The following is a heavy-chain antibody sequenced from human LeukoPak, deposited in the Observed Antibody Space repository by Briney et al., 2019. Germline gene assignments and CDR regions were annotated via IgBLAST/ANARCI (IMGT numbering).Heavy chain of an antibody. J-gene: IGHJ4*02. CDR1: GFTFDDYV. CDR2: INWNGAST. V-gene: IGHV3-20*04. CDR3: AKGKSSSGWFKDY. D-gene: IGHD6-19*01. Sequence: RPGGSLRLSCAASGFTFDDYVMSWVRQAPGKGLEWVSGINWNGASTGYADSVKGRFTISRDNAKKSLYLQMNSLRVEDTAVYYCAKGKSSSGWFKDYWGQGTLVTVSS.